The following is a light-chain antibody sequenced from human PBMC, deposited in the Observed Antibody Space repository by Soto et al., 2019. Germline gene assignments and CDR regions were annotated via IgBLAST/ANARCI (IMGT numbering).Light chain of an antibody. CDR1: QSVSTN. Sequence: IVMTQSPATLSVSPGQRATLSCRASQSVSTNLAWYQQKPGQAPRLLIYGASTRATGIPARFSGSGSGTEFTLTISGLQSNEFAVYYCKQDSHWPPWTSGQGTRVDFK. J-gene: IGKJ1*01. CDR2: GAS. CDR3: KQDSHWPPWT. V-gene: IGKV3D-15*01.